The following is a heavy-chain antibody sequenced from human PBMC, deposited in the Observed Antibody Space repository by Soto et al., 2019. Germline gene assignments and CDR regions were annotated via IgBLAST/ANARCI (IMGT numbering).Heavy chain of an antibody. V-gene: IGHV4-59*01. Sequence: SETLSLTCSVSGSTISSFYWAWIRQPPGKGLEWIGSIYYRGNTNYNPSLKSRVIISVDSSKRQVSLRLSSVTAADTAFYFRTRVGGYYGDYPNFDYWGRGALVTVSS. CDR1: GSTISSFY. CDR2: IYYRGNT. D-gene: IGHD4-17*01. J-gene: IGHJ4*02. CDR3: TRVGGYYGDYPNFDY.